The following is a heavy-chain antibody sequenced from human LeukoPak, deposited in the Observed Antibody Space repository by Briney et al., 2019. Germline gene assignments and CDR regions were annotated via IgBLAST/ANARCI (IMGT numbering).Heavy chain of an antibody. CDR1: SRSIRSSSYY. CDR3: AKHWAAGDFDY. CDR2: ISYSGST. J-gene: IGHJ4*02. V-gene: IGHV4-39*01. D-gene: IGHD6-13*01. Sequence: PSDTLSLTCTVSSRSIRSSSYYWRWIRKPPGEGLGWIERISYSGSTYYNPSLKSRVAIAEDTSKNQFSLNLSSVTATDTAVYYCAKHWAAGDFDYWGQGTLVTVSS.